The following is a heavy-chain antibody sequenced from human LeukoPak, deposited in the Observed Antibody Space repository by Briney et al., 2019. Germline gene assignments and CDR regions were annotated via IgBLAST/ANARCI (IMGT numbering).Heavy chain of an antibody. CDR1: GFTFSGSA. CDR3: TRDASDYYDSSGYYHDY. D-gene: IGHD3-22*01. CDR2: IRSKANSYAT. V-gene: IGHV3-73*01. J-gene: IGHJ4*02. Sequence: PGGSLKLSCAASGFTFSGSAMHWVRQASGKGLEWVGRIRSKANSYATAYAASVKGRFTISRDDSKSIAYLQMNSLKTEDTAVYYCTRDASDYYDSSGYYHDYWGQGTLVTVSS.